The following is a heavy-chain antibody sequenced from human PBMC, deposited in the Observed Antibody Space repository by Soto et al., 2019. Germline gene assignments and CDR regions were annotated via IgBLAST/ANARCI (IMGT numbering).Heavy chain of an antibody. CDR3: AREGLGFWSGNYGMDV. CDR1: GYTFTSYD. CDR2: MNPNSGNT. V-gene: IGHV1-8*01. J-gene: IGHJ6*02. D-gene: IGHD3-3*01. Sequence: ASVKVSCKASGYTFTSYDINWVRQATGQGLEWMGWMNPNSGNTGYAQKFQGRVTMTRNTSISTAYMELSSLRSEDTAVYYCAREGLGFWSGNYGMDVWGQGTTVTVSS.